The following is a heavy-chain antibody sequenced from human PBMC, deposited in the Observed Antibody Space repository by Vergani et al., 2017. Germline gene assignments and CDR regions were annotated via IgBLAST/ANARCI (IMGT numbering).Heavy chain of an antibody. J-gene: IGHJ4*02. CDR3: AREPPLTGFFDY. D-gene: IGHD3-9*01. Sequence: EVQLLESGGGLVQPGGSLRLSCEASGFSFPGYAMSWVRQAPGKGLEWVSSVSGSSATPYYADSVKGRFIISRDNSKNTLHLQMNSLRADDTAVYYCAREPPLTGFFDYWGQGTLVTVSS. V-gene: IGHV3-23*01. CDR2: VSGSSATP. CDR1: GFSFPGYA.